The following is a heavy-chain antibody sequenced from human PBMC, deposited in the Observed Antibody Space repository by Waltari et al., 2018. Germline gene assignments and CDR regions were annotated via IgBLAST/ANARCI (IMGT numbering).Heavy chain of an antibody. CDR2: IYYSGST. J-gene: IGHJ3*02. V-gene: IGHV4-39*01. CDR1: GCSIRSSSYY. D-gene: IGHD5-18*01. Sequence: QLQLQESGPGLVKPSETLSLTCTVSGCSIRSSSYYWGWIRQPPGKGLEWIGSIYYSGSTYYNPSLKSRVTISVDTSKNQFSLKLSSVTAADTAVYYCARQTWIQLWLYAFDIWGQGTMVTVSS. CDR3: ARQTWIQLWLYAFDI.